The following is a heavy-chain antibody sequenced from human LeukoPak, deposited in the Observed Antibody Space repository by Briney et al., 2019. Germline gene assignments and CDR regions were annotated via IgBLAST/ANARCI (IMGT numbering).Heavy chain of an antibody. J-gene: IGHJ3*02. V-gene: IGHV4-39*01. CDR3: ARQAGLRYFDRAFDI. CDR1: GGSISSSSYY. CDR2: IYYSGST. D-gene: IGHD3-9*01. Sequence: SETLSLTCTVSGGSISSSSYYWGWIRQPPGKGLEWIGSIYYSGSTYYNPSLKSRVTISVDTSKNQFSLKLSSVTAADTAVYYCARQAGLRYFDRAFDIWGQGTMVTVSS.